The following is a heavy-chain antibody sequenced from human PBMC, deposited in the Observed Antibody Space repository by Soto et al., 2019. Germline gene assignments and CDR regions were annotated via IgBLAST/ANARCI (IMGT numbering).Heavy chain of an antibody. V-gene: IGHV1-69*13. Sequence: SVKVSCKASGGTFSSYAISWVRQAPGQGLEWMGGIIPIFGTANYAQKFQGRVTITADESTSTAYMELSSLRSEDTAVYYCARVSRGCSSNSCITLGYYYGMDVWGQGTTVTVSS. J-gene: IGHJ6*02. CDR1: GGTFSSYA. CDR3: ARVSRGCSSNSCITLGYYYGMDV. CDR2: IIPIFGTA. D-gene: IGHD2-2*01.